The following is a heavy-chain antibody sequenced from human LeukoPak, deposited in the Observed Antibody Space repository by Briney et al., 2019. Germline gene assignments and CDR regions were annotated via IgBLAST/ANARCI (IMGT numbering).Heavy chain of an antibody. Sequence: ASVKVSCKASGYTFTDYYIHWLRQAPGKGPEWMGMINLIAGLTHLAPKFQGRVTMTRDTSTSTVYMDLTSLGSEDTAVYYCARQQGIQYLNFDYWGQGALVAVSS. CDR3: ARQQGIQYLNFDY. D-gene: IGHD1/OR15-1a*01. V-gene: IGHV1-46*01. J-gene: IGHJ4*02. CDR2: INLIAGLT. CDR1: GYTFTDYY.